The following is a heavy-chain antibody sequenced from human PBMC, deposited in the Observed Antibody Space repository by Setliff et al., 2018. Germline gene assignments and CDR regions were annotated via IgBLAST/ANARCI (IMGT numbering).Heavy chain of an antibody. V-gene: IGHV4-39*01. CDR1: GDSIRRSTYY. J-gene: IGHJ6*03. CDR2: VDHSGNA. D-gene: IGHD3-10*01. CDR3: ARHVGSRGRGYNYYYYYMDV. Sequence: SETLSLTCTVSGDSIRRSTYYWGWIRQSPGKGLDWIGTVDHSGNAFYNPSLKSRVTMSVDTSRNQFSLKLTSVTAADTAVYYCARHVGSRGRGYNYYYYYMDVWGKGTTVTVSS.